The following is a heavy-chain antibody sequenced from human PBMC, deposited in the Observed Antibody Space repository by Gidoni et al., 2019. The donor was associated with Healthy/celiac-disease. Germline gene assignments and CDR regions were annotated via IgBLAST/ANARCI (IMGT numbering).Heavy chain of an antibody. CDR1: GFTFSSYA. Sequence: EVQLVESGGGLVQPGGSLRLSCASSGFTFSSYAMSWVRPAPGKGLEWVSAISGSGGSTYYADSVKGRFNISRDNSKNTLYLKMNSLRAEDTAVYYCATSLSIAAAGTGGDYWGQGTLVTVSS. V-gene: IGHV3-23*04. J-gene: IGHJ4*02. D-gene: IGHD6-13*01. CDR2: ISGSGGST. CDR3: ATSLSIAAAGTGGDY.